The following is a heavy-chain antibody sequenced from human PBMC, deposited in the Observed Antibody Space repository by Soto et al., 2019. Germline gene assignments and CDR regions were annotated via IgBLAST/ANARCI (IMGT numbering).Heavy chain of an antibody. CDR3: ARGDRGGSGSPASYYYSGLDV. CDR2: VSAGGDMT. CDR1: GVTFSSYA. D-gene: IGHD3-10*01. Sequence: DVQLLESGGDLVQPGGSLRLSCAASGVTFSSYAMSWVRQAPGKGLEWVSSVSAGGDMTYYSDSVKGRFTISRDNSNNALFLQMNSLRAEVTALYYCARGDRGGSGSPASYYYSGLDVWGQGTTVTVSS. J-gene: IGHJ6*02. V-gene: IGHV3-23*01.